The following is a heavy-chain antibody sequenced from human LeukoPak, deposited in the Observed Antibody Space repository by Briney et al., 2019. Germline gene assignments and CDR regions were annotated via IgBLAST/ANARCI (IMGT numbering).Heavy chain of an antibody. CDR3: AKGEYSSSWYEPYYFDY. CDR2: ISGSGGST. CDR1: GFTFSSYA. J-gene: IGHJ4*02. V-gene: IGHV3-23*01. Sequence: PGGSLRLSCAASGFTFSSYAMSWVRQAPGKGLEWVSAISGSGGSTYYADSVKGRFTISRDNSKNTLYLQMNSLRAEDTAVYYCAKGEYSSSWYEPYYFDYWGQGTLVTVSS. D-gene: IGHD6-13*01.